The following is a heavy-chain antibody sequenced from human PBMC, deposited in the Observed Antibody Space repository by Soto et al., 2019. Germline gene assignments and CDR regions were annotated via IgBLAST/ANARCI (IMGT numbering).Heavy chain of an antibody. CDR2: IKSKTDGGTT. D-gene: IGHD6-19*01. CDR1: GFTFSSYA. Sequence: GGSLRLSCAASGFTFSSYAMSWVRQAPGKGLEWVGRIKSKTDGGTTDYAAPVKGRFTISRDDSKNTLYLQMNSLKTEDTAVYYCTTAGYSSGWYYYYYMDVWGKGTTVTVSS. CDR3: TTAGYSSGWYYYYYMDV. J-gene: IGHJ6*03. V-gene: IGHV3-15*01.